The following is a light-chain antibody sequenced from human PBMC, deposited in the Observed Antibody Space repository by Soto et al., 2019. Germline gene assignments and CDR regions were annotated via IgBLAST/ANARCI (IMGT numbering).Light chain of an antibody. V-gene: IGLV2-14*01. Sequence: QSALTQPASVSGSPGQTITISCTGNSNDVGIYNYVSWYQQHPGKATKLMMFDVVCLPAGGSNRFSGSMSEVTASLTSAGRQAEDEAHYFYASFTAGDTRVFGGGTKLTVL. CDR1: SNDVGIYNY. J-gene: IGLJ3*02. CDR2: DVV. CDR3: ASFTAGDTRV.